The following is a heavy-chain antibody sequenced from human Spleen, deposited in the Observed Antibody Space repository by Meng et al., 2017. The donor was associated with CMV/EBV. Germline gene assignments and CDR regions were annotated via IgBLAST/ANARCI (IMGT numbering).Heavy chain of an antibody. CDR2: INPNSGGT. V-gene: IGHV1-2*02. D-gene: IGHD2-15*01. CDR1: GYTFTSYD. J-gene: IGHJ4*02. Sequence: ASVKVSCKASGYTFTSYDINWVRQAPGQGLEWMGWINPNSGGTNYAQKFQGRVTMTRDTSTSTAYMELSGLRSDDTAVYYCARDSAATVDYWGQGTLVTVSS. CDR3: ARDSAATVDY.